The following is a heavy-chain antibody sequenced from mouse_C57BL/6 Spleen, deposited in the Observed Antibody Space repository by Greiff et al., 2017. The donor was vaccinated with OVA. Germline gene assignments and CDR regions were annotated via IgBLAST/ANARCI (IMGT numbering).Heavy chain of an antibody. Sequence: QVHVKQSGAELVKPGASVKMSCKASGYTFTSYWITWVKQRPGQGLEWIGDIYPGSGSTNYNEKFKSKATLTVDTSSSTAYMQLSSLTSEDSAVYYCARDYGSSYGYFDVWGTGTTVTVSS. V-gene: IGHV1-55*01. CDR1: GYTFTSYW. J-gene: IGHJ1*03. CDR3: ARDYGSSYGYFDV. D-gene: IGHD1-1*01. CDR2: IYPGSGST.